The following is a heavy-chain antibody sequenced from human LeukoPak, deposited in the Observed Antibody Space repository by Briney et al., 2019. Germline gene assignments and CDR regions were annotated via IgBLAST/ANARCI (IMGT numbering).Heavy chain of an antibody. CDR3: ARDNSGSYYYYYGMDV. V-gene: IGHV1-46*01. D-gene: IGHD1-26*01. Sequence: ALVKVSCKASGYTFTNYYIHWVRQAPGQGLEWMGIINPSGGSITYGQKFQGRVTMTRDTSTSTVYMELSSLRSEDTAVYYCARDNSGSYYYYYGMDVWGQGTTVTVSS. CDR1: GYTFTNYY. J-gene: IGHJ6*02. CDR2: INPSGGSI.